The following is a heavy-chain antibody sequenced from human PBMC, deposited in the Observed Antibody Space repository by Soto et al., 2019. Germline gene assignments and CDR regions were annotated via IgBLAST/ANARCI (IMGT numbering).Heavy chain of an antibody. CDR3: ATLVRCSGGTCYSRPLDN. V-gene: IGHV1-18*01. J-gene: IGHJ4*02. D-gene: IGHD2-15*01. CDR2: ITPYNGDT. Sequence: QAHLQQSGAEVKKPGASVKVSCEASGYNFATTSIAWVRQAPGQGLEWMGWITPYNGDTNYEQKLQGRDTMTTDTSTNPAHMEVRSLRSDDTAVYYCATLVRCSGGTCYSRPLDNWGQGTLVTVSS. CDR1: GYNFATTS.